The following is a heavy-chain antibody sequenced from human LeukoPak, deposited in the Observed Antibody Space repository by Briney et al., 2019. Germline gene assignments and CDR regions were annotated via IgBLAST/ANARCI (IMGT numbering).Heavy chain of an antibody. D-gene: IGHD5-12*01. J-gene: IGHJ4*02. Sequence: GGSLRLSCAASGFTFSSYAMHWVRPAPGKGLEYVSATSSNGGSTYYTNSVKGRFTIYSDNSKNSLYLQRGSLRAEDMAVYDCARVSGSGYDYEDWGQGTLVTVSS. CDR1: GFTFSSYA. CDR2: TSSNGGST. CDR3: ARVSGSGYDYED. V-gene: IGHV3-64*01.